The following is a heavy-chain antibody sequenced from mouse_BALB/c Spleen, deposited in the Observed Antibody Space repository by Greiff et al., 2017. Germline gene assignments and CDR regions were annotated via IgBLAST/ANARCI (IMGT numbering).Heavy chain of an antibody. CDR2: ISSGGSYT. Sequence: EVKLMESGGGLVKPGGSLKLSCAASGFTFSSYTMSWVRQTPEKRLEWVATISSGGSYTYYPDSVKGRFTISRDNAKNTLYLQMSSLKSEDTAMYYCTRDQGGSSYVWFAYWGQGTLVTVSA. CDR3: TRDQGGSSYVWFAY. J-gene: IGHJ3*01. V-gene: IGHV5-6-4*01. D-gene: IGHD1-1*01. CDR1: GFTFSSYT.